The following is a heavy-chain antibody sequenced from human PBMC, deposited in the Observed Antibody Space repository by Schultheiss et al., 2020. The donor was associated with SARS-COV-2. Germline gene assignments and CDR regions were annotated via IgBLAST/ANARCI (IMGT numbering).Heavy chain of an antibody. CDR2: MNPNSGNT. V-gene: IGHV1-8*01. CDR3: AKEARPFSSTCYDY. D-gene: IGHD2-2*01. CDR1: GYTFTSYD. J-gene: IGHJ4*02. Sequence: ASVKVSCKASGYTFTSYDINWVRQATGQGLEWMGWMNPNSGNTGYAQKFQDRVTMTRNTSISTAYMELSRLRSDDTAVYYCAKEARPFSSTCYDYWGQGTLVTVSS.